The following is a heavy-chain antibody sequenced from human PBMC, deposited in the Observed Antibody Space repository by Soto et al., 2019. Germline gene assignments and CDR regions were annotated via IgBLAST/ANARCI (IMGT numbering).Heavy chain of an antibody. CDR3: AGALENPYFYYGLNA. V-gene: IGHV3-30*03. CDR2: TTYDGGIK. CDR1: GFSFSSYG. Sequence: GGSLILPCAASGFSFSSYGMHWFRVGPVKGLEWVAATTYDGGIKHYVDSVKGRFTISRDNSKNTLYLQMNSLRVKDTATYYCAGALENPYFYYGLNAWSQGTTVTVSS. J-gene: IGHJ6*02. D-gene: IGHD1-1*01.